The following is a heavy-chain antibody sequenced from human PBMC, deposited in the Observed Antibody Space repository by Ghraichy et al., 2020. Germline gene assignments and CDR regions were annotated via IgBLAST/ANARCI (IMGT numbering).Heavy chain of an antibody. CDR3: ARGGRAYYYGSGGILQEKNWFDP. CDR2: IYYSGST. V-gene: IGHV4-59*01. CDR1: GGSISSYY. Sequence: SETLSLTCTVSGGSISSYYWSWIRQPPGKGLEWIGYIYYSGSTNYNPSLKSRVTISVDTSKNQFSLKLSSVTAADTAVYYCARGGRAYYYGSGGILQEKNWFDPWGQGTLVTVSS. J-gene: IGHJ5*02. D-gene: IGHD3-10*01.